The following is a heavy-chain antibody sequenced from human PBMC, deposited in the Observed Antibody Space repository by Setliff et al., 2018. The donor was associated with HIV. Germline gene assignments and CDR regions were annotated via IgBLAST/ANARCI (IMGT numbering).Heavy chain of an antibody. CDR2: IYTSGST. J-gene: IGHJ4*02. D-gene: IGHD3-10*01. V-gene: IGHV4-4*08. Sequence: PSETLSLTCTVSGGSISTYFWTWIRQLPGKGLEWIGYIYTSGSTNYNPSLKSRVTISVDTSKNQFSLKLSSVTAADTAVYYCARGSFIGDYYYFDYWGQGTLVTVSS. CDR1: GGSISTYF. CDR3: ARGSFIGDYYYFDY.